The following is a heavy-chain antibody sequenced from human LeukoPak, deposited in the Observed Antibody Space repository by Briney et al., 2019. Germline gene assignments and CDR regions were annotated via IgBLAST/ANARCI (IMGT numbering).Heavy chain of an antibody. Sequence: GGSLRLSCAASGFILSNYRMNWVRQAPGKGLEWVSYISSSGNSREYADSVKGRFTISRDNARDSLHLQMNSLRVEDTAVYYCAREYYYDSSGYYYWGQGTLVTVSS. D-gene: IGHD3-22*01. CDR1: GFILSNYR. CDR3: AREYYYDSSGYYY. CDR2: ISSSGNSR. V-gene: IGHV3-48*04. J-gene: IGHJ4*02.